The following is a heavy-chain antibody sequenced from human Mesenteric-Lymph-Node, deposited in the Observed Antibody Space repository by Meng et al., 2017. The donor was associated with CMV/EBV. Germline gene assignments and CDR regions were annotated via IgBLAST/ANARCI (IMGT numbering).Heavy chain of an antibody. CDR2: IYHSGST. D-gene: IGHD4-11*01. Sequence: GSLRLSCTVSGYSISSGYYWGWIRQPPGKGLEWIGSIYHSGSTYYNPSLKSRVTISVDTSKNQFSLKLSSVTAADTAVYYCARVETYSSYDMDVWGQGTTVTVSS. V-gene: IGHV4-38-2*02. CDR1: GYSISSGYY. CDR3: ARVETYSSYDMDV. J-gene: IGHJ6*02.